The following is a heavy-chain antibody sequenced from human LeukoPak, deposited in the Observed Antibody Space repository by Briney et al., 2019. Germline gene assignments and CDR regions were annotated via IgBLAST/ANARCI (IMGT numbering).Heavy chain of an antibody. D-gene: IGHD5-18*01. CDR3: ARDLSGYSYGFDY. CDR2: IPYDGSEE. V-gene: IGHV3-30-3*01. Sequence: GGSLRLSCAASGFTFTTYAMHWVRQAPGKGPEWVALIPYDGSEEYYADSVKGRFTISRDNAKNSLYLQMNSLRAEDTAVYYCARDLSGYSYGFDYWGQGTLVTVSS. CDR1: GFTFTTYA. J-gene: IGHJ4*02.